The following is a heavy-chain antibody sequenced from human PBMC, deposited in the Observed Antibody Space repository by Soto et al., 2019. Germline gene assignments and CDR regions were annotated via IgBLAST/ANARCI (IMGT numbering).Heavy chain of an antibody. CDR2: IWYDGSNK. CDR1: GFTFSSYG. V-gene: IGHV3-33*01. D-gene: IGHD3-3*01. J-gene: IGHJ6*02. Sequence: QVQLVESGGGVVQPGRSLRLSCAASGFTFSSYGMHWVRQAPGKGLEWVAVIWYDGSNKYYADSVKGRFTISRDNSKNTLYLQMNSLRAEDTAVYYCVRDQALRFLEWDRNYYYYGMDVWGQGTTVTVSS. CDR3: VRDQALRFLEWDRNYYYYGMDV.